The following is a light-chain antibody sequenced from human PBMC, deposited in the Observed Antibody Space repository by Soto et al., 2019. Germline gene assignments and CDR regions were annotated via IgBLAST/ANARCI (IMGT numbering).Light chain of an antibody. V-gene: IGLV2-11*01. J-gene: IGLJ3*02. CDR3: CSYAGSYTWV. Sequence: QSALTQPRSVSGSPGQSVTISCTGTSSDVGGYEYVSWYQQYPGKAPKLMIYAVTRRPSGVPDRFSGSKSGNTASLTISWLQAEDEADYYCCSYAGSYTWVFGGGTKLTVL. CDR2: AVT. CDR1: SSDVGGYEY.